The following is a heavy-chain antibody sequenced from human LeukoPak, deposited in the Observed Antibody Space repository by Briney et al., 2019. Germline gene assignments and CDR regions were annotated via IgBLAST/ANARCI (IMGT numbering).Heavy chain of an antibody. CDR2: ISYDGSNK. J-gene: IGHJ4*02. D-gene: IGHD3-10*01. V-gene: IGHV3-30*18. CDR1: GFTFSSYG. CDR3: AKDLTDKVKEVPDY. Sequence: QTGGSLRLSCAASGFTFSSYGMHWVRQAPGKGLEWVAVISYDGSNKYYADSVKGRFTISRDNSKNTLYLQMNSLRAEDTAVYYCAKDLTDKVKEVPDYWGQGTLVTVSS.